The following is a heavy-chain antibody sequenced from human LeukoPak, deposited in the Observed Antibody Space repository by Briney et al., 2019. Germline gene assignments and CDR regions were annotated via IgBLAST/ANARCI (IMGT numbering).Heavy chain of an antibody. D-gene: IGHD3-10*01. Sequence: GGSLRLSCAASGFTFRTYCMHWVRQAPAKGLEWVAVIAYDGSNKYYADSVKGRFTISRDNSKSTLFLQMNSLRAEDTAVYYCAKERYYYGSGSSDYWGQGTLVTVSS. CDR2: IAYDGSNK. CDR3: AKERYYYGSGSSDY. V-gene: IGHV3-30-3*01. CDR1: GFTFRTYC. J-gene: IGHJ4*02.